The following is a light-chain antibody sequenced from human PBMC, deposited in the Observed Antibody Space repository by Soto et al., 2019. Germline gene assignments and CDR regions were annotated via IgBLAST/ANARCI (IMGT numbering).Light chain of an antibody. CDR2: GAS. CDR3: EQYGSSPRT. Sequence: IVLTQSPGTLSLSPEERANLSCRASQSVSSSYLAWYQQKPGQAPRLLIYGASSRATGIPDRFSGSGSGTDFTLTISRLEPEDFAVYYCEQYGSSPRTFGQGTKVDIK. CDR1: QSVSSSY. V-gene: IGKV3-20*01. J-gene: IGKJ1*01.